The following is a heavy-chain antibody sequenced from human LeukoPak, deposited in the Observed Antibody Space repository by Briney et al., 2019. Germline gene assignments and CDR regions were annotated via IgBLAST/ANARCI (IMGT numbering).Heavy chain of an antibody. CDR2: ISAYNGNT. V-gene: IGHV1-18*01. D-gene: IGHD3-10*01. Sequence: GESLKISCKASGYTFTSYGISWVRQAPGQGLEWMGWISAYNGNTNYAQKLQGRVTMTTDTSTSTAYMELRSLRSDDTAVYYCARVKVRGVTWFDPWGQGTLVTVSS. J-gene: IGHJ5*02. CDR3: ARVKVRGVTWFDP. CDR1: GYTFTSYG.